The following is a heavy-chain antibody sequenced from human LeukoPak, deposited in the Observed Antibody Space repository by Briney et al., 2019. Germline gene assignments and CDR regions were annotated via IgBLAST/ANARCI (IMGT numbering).Heavy chain of an antibody. J-gene: IGHJ4*02. CDR3: AKDAGGGVPAAVDC. V-gene: IGHV3-30*02. D-gene: IGHD2-2*01. Sequence: GGSLRLSCAASGFTFSSYGMHWVRQAPGKGLERVAFIRYDGSNKYYADSVKGRFTISRDNSKNTLYLQMNSLRAEDTAVYYCAKDAGGGVPAAVDCWGQGTLVTVSS. CDR1: GFTFSSYG. CDR2: IRYDGSNK.